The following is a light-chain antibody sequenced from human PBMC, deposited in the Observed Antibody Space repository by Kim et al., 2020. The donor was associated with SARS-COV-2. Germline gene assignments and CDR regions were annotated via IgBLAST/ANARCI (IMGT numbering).Light chain of an antibody. Sequence: DIQMTQSPSSLSASVGDRVTITCRASQGIRNYLAWVQQKPGTVPKLLIYAAGTLQSVVPSRFSGSWSGTDFTLTISSLQPEDVATYYCQEYNSAPCAFCPGTKVDIK. CDR2: AAG. CDR1: QGIRNY. J-gene: IGKJ3*01. CDR3: QEYNSAPCA. V-gene: IGKV1-27*01.